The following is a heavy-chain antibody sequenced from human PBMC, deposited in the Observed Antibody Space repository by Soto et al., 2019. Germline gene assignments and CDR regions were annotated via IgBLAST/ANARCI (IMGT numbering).Heavy chain of an antibody. CDR2: MNSDGSTT. CDR3: ATAEVDY. J-gene: IGHJ4*02. V-gene: IGHV3-74*01. CDR1: GFTFGNYW. Sequence: PGGSLRLSCAASGFTFGNYWMHWVRQAPGKGLEWVSRMNSDGSTTNYADSVKGRFTVSRDNAKNTLYLQMNSLRAEDTAVYYCATAEVDYWGPGTLVTGS.